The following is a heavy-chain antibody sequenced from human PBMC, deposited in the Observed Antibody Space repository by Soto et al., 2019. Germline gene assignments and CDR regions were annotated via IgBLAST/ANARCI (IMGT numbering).Heavy chain of an antibody. D-gene: IGHD1-26*01. CDR3: ARRLGFSGVGPSTSNWFDP. J-gene: IGHJ5*02. CDR2: ISSSGNTI. V-gene: IGHV3-11*01. Sequence: GGSLRLSCAASGFTFSDYYMSWMRQSPGKGLEWLSYISSSGNTIYYATSVKGRFTISRDNAKNSLSLQMNSLTAEDTAVYYCARRLGFSGVGPSTSNWFDPWGQGTLVTVSS. CDR1: GFTFSDYY.